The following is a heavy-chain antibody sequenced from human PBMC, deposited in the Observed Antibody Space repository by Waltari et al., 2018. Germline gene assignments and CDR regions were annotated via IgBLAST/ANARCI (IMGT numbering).Heavy chain of an antibody. J-gene: IGHJ2*01. Sequence: QLPLQESGPGLVKPSETLSLTCTVSGGSISSRSYYWGWIRQPPGKGLEWIGSNYYSGSTYYNPSLKSRVTISVDTSKNQFSLKLSSVTAADTAVYYCARHPAMTIMLWYFDLWGRGTLVTVSS. CDR1: GGSISSRSYY. D-gene: IGHD2-8*01. CDR2: NYYSGST. V-gene: IGHV4-39*01. CDR3: ARHPAMTIMLWYFDL.